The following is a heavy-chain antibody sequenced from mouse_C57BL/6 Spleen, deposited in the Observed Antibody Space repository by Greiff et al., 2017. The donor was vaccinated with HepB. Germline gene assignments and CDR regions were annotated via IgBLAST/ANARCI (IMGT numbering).Heavy chain of an antibody. Sequence: EVHLVESGGDLVKPGGSLKLSCAASGFTFSSYGMSWVRQTPDKRLEWVATISSGGSYTYYPDSVKGRFTISRDNAKNTLYLQMSSLKSEDTAMYYCARPTVDWYFDVWGTGTTVTVSS. D-gene: IGHD1-1*01. J-gene: IGHJ1*03. CDR1: GFTFSSYG. V-gene: IGHV5-6*01. CDR3: ARPTVDWYFDV. CDR2: ISSGGSYT.